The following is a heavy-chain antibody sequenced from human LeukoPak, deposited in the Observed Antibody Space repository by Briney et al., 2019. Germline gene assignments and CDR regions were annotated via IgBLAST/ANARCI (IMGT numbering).Heavy chain of an antibody. D-gene: IGHD6-19*01. CDR3: ARDQGSSGWCQGGFDP. Sequence: SVKVSCKASGGTFSSYAISWVRQAPGQGLEWMGGIIPIFGTANYAQKFQGRVTITADESTSTAYMELSSLRSEDTAVYYCARDQGSSGWCQGGFDPWGQGTLVTVSS. CDR1: GGTFSSYA. V-gene: IGHV1-69*13. CDR2: IIPIFGTA. J-gene: IGHJ5*02.